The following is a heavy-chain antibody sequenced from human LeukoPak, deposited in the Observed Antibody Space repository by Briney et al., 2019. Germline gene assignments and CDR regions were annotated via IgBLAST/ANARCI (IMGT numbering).Heavy chain of an antibody. Sequence: SETLSLTCAVYGGSFSGYYWSWIRQPPGKGLEWIGEINHSGSTNYNPSLKSRVTISVDTSKNQFSLKLSSATAADTAVYYCARGLRRPCSSTSCYTNYYYGMDVWGQGTTVTVSS. CDR1: GGSFSGYY. D-gene: IGHD2-2*02. V-gene: IGHV4-34*01. CDR3: ARGLRRPCSSTSCYTNYYYGMDV. J-gene: IGHJ6*02. CDR2: INHSGST.